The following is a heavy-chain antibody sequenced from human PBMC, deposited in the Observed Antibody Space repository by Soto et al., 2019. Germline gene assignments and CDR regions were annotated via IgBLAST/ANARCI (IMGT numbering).Heavy chain of an antibody. D-gene: IGHD2-15*01. CDR1: CGSISSSSYY. Sequence: PSETLSVTCTVSCGSISSSSYYWGWIRQPPGKGLEWIGSIYYRGNTYYNPSLKSRVTISVDTSKNQFSLKLSSVTAADTAVYYCAREGGGYCSGGSCQVDYWGQGTLVTVSS. V-gene: IGHV4-39*02. CDR3: AREGGGYCSGGSCQVDY. J-gene: IGHJ4*02. CDR2: IYYRGNT.